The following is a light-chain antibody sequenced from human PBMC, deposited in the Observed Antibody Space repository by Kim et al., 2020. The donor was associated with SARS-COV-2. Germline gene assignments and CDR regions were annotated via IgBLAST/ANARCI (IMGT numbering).Light chain of an antibody. CDR1: SSDVGSYNL. CDR2: EVS. J-gene: IGLJ2*01. CDR3: CSYAGSSTLL. Sequence: GQAITISCTGTSSDVGSYNLVSWYQQHPGKAPKLMIYEVSKRPSGVSNRFSGSKSGNTASLTISGLQAEAEADYYCCSYAGSSTLLFGGGTQLTVL. V-gene: IGLV2-23*02.